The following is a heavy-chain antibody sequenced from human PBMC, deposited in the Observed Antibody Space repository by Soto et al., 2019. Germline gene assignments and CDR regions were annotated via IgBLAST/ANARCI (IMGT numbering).Heavy chain of an antibody. J-gene: IGHJ4*02. CDR2: INPSGGST. D-gene: IGHD3-10*01. CDR1: GYTFTIYY. Sequence: VSVKVSCKASGYTFTIYYMHWVRQAPGQGLEWMGIINPSGGSTSYAQKFQGRVTMTRDTSTSTVYMELSSLRSEDTAVYYCAREVTESLSFDYWGQGTLVTVSS. CDR3: AREVTESLSFDY. V-gene: IGHV1-46*01.